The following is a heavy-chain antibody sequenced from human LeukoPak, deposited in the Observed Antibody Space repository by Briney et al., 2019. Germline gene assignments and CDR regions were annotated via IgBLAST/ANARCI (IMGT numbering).Heavy chain of an antibody. Sequence: PGGSLRLSCAASGFTFSSYGMRWVRQAPGKGLEWVAVVSFDGSNQYYADSVKGRFTISRDNSKNTLYLQMNSLRAEDTAVYYCAKDLTGTPYWGQGTLVTVSS. CDR1: GFTFSSYG. V-gene: IGHV3-30*18. CDR3: AKDLTGTPY. J-gene: IGHJ4*02. CDR2: VSFDGSNQ. D-gene: IGHD1-7*01.